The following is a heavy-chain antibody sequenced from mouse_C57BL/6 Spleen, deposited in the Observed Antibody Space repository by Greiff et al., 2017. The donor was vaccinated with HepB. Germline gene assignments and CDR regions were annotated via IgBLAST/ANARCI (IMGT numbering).Heavy chain of an antibody. J-gene: IGHJ4*01. V-gene: IGHV5-9-1*02. Sequence: EVKLVESGEGLVKPGGSLKLSCAASGFTFSSYAMSWVRQTPEKRLEWVAYISSGGDYIYYADTVKGRFTISRDNARNTLYLQMSSLKSEDTAMYYCTRDLGSSQYAMDYWGQGTSVTVSS. D-gene: IGHD1-1*01. CDR1: GFTFSSYA. CDR3: TRDLGSSQYAMDY. CDR2: ISSGGDYI.